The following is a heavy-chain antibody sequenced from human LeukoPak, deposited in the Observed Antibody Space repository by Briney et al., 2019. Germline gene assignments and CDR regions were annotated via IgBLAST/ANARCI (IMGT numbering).Heavy chain of an antibody. Sequence: GGSLRLSCSGSGFTFRSYTMTWVRQAPGKGLEWVSSIDGDGTLKYYADSLKGRFTISRDNANNSVYLQMNSLTADDSGLYFCARDYSSGGFGKGAYWGQGTRVLVSS. CDR2: IDGDGTLK. V-gene: IGHV3-21*06. CDR3: ARDYSSGGFGKGAY. D-gene: IGHD6-19*01. J-gene: IGHJ4*02. CDR1: GFTFRSYT.